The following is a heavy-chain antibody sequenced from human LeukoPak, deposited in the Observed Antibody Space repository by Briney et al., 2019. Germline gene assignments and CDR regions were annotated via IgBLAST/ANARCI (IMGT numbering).Heavy chain of an antibody. J-gene: IGHJ6*02. V-gene: IGHV4-34*01. CDR3: ARGIHDYGDYAYYYGMDV. D-gene: IGHD4-17*01. CDR1: GGSFSGYY. CDR2: VNHSGST. Sequence: SETLPLTCAVYGGSFSGYYWSWIRQPPGKGLEWIGEVNHSGSTNYNPSLKSRVTISVDTSKNQFSLKLSSVTAADTAVYYCARGIHDYGDYAYYYGMDVWGQGTTVTVSS.